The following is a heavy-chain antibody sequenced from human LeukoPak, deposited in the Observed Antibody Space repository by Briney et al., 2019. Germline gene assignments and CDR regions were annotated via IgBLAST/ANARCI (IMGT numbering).Heavy chain of an antibody. J-gene: IGHJ4*02. CDR2: IYASGST. D-gene: IGHD6-13*01. V-gene: IGHV4-4*07. CDR3: ARDGSSWPFFDS. Sequence: SETLSLTLPVSGCSISSFYWGWIRQPAREGPGWIGRIYASGSTNYNPSLKSRVTMSVDTSKNQFSLKLISVTAADTAVYYCARDGSSWPFFDSWGQGTLVTVSS. CDR1: GCSISSFY.